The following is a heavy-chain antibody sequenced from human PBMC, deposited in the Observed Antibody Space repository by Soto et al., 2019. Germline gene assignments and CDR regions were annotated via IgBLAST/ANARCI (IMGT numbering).Heavy chain of an antibody. V-gene: IGHV3-30-3*01. D-gene: IGHD3-10*01. Sequence: QVQLVESGGGVVQPGRSLRLSCAASGFTFSIYAMHWVRQAPGKGLEWVTVISYDGGNEYYADSVKGRFTISRDNSKNTLFLQMSSVRAEATAVYYCVRGGYYGSGSYYTLFDHWGQGTLVTVSS. CDR1: GFTFSIYA. CDR3: VRGGYYGSGSYYTLFDH. J-gene: IGHJ4*02. CDR2: ISYDGGNE.